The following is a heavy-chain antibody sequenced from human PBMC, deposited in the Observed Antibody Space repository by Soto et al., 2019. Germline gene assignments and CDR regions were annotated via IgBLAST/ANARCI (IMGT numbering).Heavy chain of an antibody. D-gene: IGHD2-15*01. Sequence: SLRLSCAASGFTFSSYGMHWVRQAPGKGLEWVAVISYDGSNKYYADSVKGRFTISRDNSKNTLYLQMNSLRAEDTAVYYCAKDGYCSGGSCYSLDYWGQGTLVTVSS. CDR1: GFTFSSYG. J-gene: IGHJ4*02. V-gene: IGHV3-30*18. CDR2: ISYDGSNK. CDR3: AKDGYCSGGSCYSLDY.